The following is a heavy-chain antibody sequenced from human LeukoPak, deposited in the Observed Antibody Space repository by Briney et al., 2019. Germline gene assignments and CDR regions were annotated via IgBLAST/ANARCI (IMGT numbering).Heavy chain of an antibody. CDR3: AKGSQYNILTGFIVGAMDDFDH. CDR1: GFTFSSYG. CDR2: IRYDGSIK. Sequence: QPGGSLRLSCAASGFTFSSYGMHWVRQAPGKGLEWVAFIRYDGSIKHYADSVKGRVTISRDNSKNTLYLQMNSLRAEDTAVYYCAKGSQYNILTGFIVGAMDDFDHWGQGTLVTVSS. J-gene: IGHJ4*02. V-gene: IGHV3-30*02. D-gene: IGHD3-9*01.